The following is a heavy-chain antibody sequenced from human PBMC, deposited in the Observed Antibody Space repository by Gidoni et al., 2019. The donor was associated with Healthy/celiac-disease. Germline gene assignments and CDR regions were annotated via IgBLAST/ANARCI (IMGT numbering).Heavy chain of an antibody. Sequence: QVQLVESGGGVVQPGRSLRLSCAASGFTFSSYGMHWVRQAPGKGLEWVAVISYDGSNKYYADSVKGRFTISRDNSKNTLYLQMNSLRAEDTAVYYCAKGLEVVPAAIAGGVDYWGQGTLVTVSS. CDR1: GFTFSSYG. CDR3: AKGLEVVPAAIAGGVDY. V-gene: IGHV3-30*18. D-gene: IGHD2-2*02. J-gene: IGHJ4*02. CDR2: ISYDGSNK.